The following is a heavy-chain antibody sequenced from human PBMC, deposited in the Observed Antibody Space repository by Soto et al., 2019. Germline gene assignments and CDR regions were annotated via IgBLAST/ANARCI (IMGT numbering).Heavy chain of an antibody. D-gene: IGHD3-3*01. J-gene: IGHJ6*02. CDR3: ARESGSRNYYYYGMDV. Sequence: GGSLGLSVAASGFTFSGNSMGGVGQVLGKGLEWVSVIYSGCSTYYADSVKGRFTISRDNSKNTLYLQMNSLRAEDTAVYYCARESGSRNYYYYGMDVWGQGTTVTVSS. V-gene: IGHV3-53*01. CDR2: IYSGCST. CDR1: GFTFSGNS.